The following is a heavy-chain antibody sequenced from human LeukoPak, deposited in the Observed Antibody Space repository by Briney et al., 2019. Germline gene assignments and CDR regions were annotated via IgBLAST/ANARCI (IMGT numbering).Heavy chain of an antibody. CDR1: GFTFSSYS. CDR2: IGSSSSYI. D-gene: IGHD2-15*01. V-gene: IGHV3-21*01. CDR3: ARDQGLVVVAAGDAFDI. J-gene: IGHJ3*02. Sequence: GGSLRLSCAASGFTFSSYSMNWVRQAPGKGLEWVSSIGSSSSYIYYADSVKGRFTISRDNAKNSLYLQMNSLRAEDTAVYYCARDQGLVVVAAGDAFDIWGQGTMVTVSS.